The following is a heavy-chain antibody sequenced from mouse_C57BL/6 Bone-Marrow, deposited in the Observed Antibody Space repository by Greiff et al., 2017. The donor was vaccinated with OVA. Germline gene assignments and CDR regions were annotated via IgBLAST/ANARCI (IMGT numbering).Heavy chain of an antibody. D-gene: IGHD1-1*01. CDR2: IDPETGGT. J-gene: IGHJ2*01. Sequence: VQVVESGAELVRPGASVTLSCKASGYTFTDYEMHWVKQTPVHGLEWIGAIDPETGGTAYNQKFKGKARLTADKSSSTAYMELRSLTSEDSAVYYCTRCYYGSYYFDYWGQGTTLTVSS. V-gene: IGHV1-15*01. CDR1: GYTFTDYE. CDR3: TRCYYGSYYFDY.